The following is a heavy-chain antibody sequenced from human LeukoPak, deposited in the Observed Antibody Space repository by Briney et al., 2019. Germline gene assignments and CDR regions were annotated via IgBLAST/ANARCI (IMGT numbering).Heavy chain of an antibody. V-gene: IGHV1-2*02. CDR1: GYTFTGYY. CDR2: IDPNSGGR. J-gene: IGHJ5*02. CDR3: ARASSSWSHSWFDP. Sequence: ASVTVSCKASGYTFTGYYIHWVRQAPGQGLEWMGWIDPNSGGRNFAQNFEGRVTMTKDRSLTTAYMELSSLTFDDTAVYYCARASSSWSHSWFDPWGQGTLVTVSS. D-gene: IGHD6-13*01.